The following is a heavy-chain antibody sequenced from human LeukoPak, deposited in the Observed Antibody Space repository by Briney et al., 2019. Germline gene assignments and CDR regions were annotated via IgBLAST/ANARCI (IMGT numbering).Heavy chain of an antibody. CDR2: IYHSGST. Sequence: SGTLSLTCAVSGGSISSSNWWSWVRQPPGKGLEWIGEIYHSGSTNYNPSLKSRVTISVDKSKNQFSLKLSSVTAADTAVYYCATYESSSWDRSSNDYWGQGTLVTVSS. J-gene: IGHJ4*02. D-gene: IGHD6-13*01. CDR3: ATYESSSWDRSSNDY. CDR1: GGSISSSNW. V-gene: IGHV4-4*02.